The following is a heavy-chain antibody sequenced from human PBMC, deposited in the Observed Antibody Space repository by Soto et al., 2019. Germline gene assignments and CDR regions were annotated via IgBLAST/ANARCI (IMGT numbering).Heavy chain of an antibody. CDR2: ISYDGSEK. V-gene: IGHV3-30*18. CDR3: AKRAVTSSLYYFDY. D-gene: IGHD4-17*01. J-gene: IGHJ4*02. Sequence: QVQLVESGGGVVQPGRSLRLSCAASGFTFSSYGMHWVRQAPGKGLEWVAIISYDGSEKYYAGSVKGRFTISRDNSKNTLYLQMNSLRAEDTAVYYCAKRAVTSSLYYFDYWGQGTLVTVSS. CDR1: GFTFSSYG.